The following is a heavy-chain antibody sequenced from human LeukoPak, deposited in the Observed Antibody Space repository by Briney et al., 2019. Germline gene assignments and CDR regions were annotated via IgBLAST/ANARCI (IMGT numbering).Heavy chain of an antibody. CDR2: ISYDGSDK. V-gene: IGHV3-30*18. Sequence: GGSLRLSCAASGFTFSSYGMHWVRQAPGRGLEWVATISYDGSDKYSTASVTGRFTISRDNSKNTLYLQINSLRAEDTAVYYCAKGRGTTVTAAANYWGQGTLVTVSS. D-gene: IGHD4-17*01. CDR3: AKGRGTTVTAAANY. CDR1: GFTFSSYG. J-gene: IGHJ4*02.